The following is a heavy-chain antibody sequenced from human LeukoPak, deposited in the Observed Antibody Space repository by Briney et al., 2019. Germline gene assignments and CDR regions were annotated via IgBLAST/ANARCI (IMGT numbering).Heavy chain of an antibody. J-gene: IGHJ4*02. D-gene: IGHD4-23*01. CDR3: TRDPHYYHGNPHDF. CDR2: IRSKDHGGTT. Sequence: GGSLRLSCTASGFTFGDYALSWFRQAPGKGLEWLSFIRSKDHGGTTEYAAPVKGRFTISRDVSNSIAYLQMNSLIIEDTAVYFCTRDPHYYHGNPHDFWGQGTRVTVSS. CDR1: GFTFGDYA. V-gene: IGHV3-49*03.